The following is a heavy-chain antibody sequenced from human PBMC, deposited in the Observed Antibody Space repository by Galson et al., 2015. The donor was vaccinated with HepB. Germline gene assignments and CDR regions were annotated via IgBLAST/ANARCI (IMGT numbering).Heavy chain of an antibody. CDR3: ARRTVTGFADYGMDV. D-gene: IGHD4-11*01. CDR2: IYYSGST. J-gene: IGHJ6*02. CDR1: GGSISSYY. Sequence: ETLSLTCTVSGGSISSYYWSWIRQPPGKGLEWIGYIYYSGSTNYNPSLKSRVTISVDTSKNQFSLKLSSVTAADTAVYYCARRTVTGFADYGMDVWGQGTTVSVSS. V-gene: IGHV4-59*01.